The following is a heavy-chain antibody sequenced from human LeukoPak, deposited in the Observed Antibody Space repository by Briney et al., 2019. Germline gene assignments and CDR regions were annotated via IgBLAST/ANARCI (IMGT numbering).Heavy chain of an antibody. CDR2: ISSGGGFT. V-gene: IGHV3-23*01. D-gene: IGHD2-8*01. CDR1: GFTFSTYA. J-gene: IGHJ4*02. Sequence: QPGGSLRLSCAASGFTFSTYAMSWVCQAPGKGLEWVSTISSGGGFTYYADSVKGRFTISRDSSKNTLCPQMNSLRAEDTAVYYCAKDLRIRAGVPDYWGQGTLVTVSS. CDR3: AKDLRIRAGVPDY.